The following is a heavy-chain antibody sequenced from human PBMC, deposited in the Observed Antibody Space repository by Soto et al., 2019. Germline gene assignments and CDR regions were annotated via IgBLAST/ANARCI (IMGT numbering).Heavy chain of an antibody. D-gene: IGHD3-16*01. J-gene: IGHJ6*02. Sequence: KTWETLSLTCAVSGYSISSGYYWGWIRQPPGMGLEWIATMHHSGSTYYNPSLKSRVTISLDTSKNQFSLNLRSVTAADTAVYYCAKTWGQGYYYFGLDVWGQGTTVT. CDR3: AKTWGQGYYYFGLDV. V-gene: IGHV4-38-2*01. CDR2: MHHSGST. CDR1: GYSISSGYY.